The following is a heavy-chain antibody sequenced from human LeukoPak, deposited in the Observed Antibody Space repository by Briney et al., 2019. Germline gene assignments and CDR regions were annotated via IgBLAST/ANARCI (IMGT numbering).Heavy chain of an antibody. J-gene: IGHJ6*04. D-gene: IGHD3-10*01. Sequence: GGSLRLSCAASGFTFSSYEMNWDRQAPGKGLEWVSYISSSGSTIYYADSVKGRFTISRDNAKNSLYLQMNSLRAEDTAVYYCARAMVRGVIIHYYYYGMDVWGKGTTVTVSS. CDR2: ISSSGSTI. V-gene: IGHV3-48*03. CDR3: ARAMVRGVIIHYYYYGMDV. CDR1: GFTFSSYE.